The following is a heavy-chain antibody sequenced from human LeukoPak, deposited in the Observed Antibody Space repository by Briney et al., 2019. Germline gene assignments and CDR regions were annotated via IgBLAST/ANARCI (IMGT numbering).Heavy chain of an antibody. CDR1: GFTFRGSA. V-gene: IGHV3-73*01. Sequence: PGRSLKLSCAASGFTFRGSAMHWVRQASGKGLEWVGRIRSKANSYATAYSASVKGRFTISRDDSKNTAYLQMNSLKTEDTAVYYCTSHIAVAAKGLYWGQGTLVTVSS. D-gene: IGHD6-19*01. J-gene: IGHJ4*02. CDR3: TSHIAVAAKGLY. CDR2: IRSKANSYAT.